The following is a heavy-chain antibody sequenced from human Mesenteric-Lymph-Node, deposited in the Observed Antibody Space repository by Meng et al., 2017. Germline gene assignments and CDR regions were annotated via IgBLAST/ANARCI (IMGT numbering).Heavy chain of an antibody. CDR1: GDCISSGEYF. CDR2: MDYRGST. J-gene: IGHJ4*02. V-gene: IGHV4-30-4*01. D-gene: IGHD5-24*01. CDR3: ARLSWLQYSLDY. Sequence: QGLLQSSGPVLVKPSQTLSLTCTVSGDCISSGEYFWSWIRQPPGKGLEWIGYMDYRGSTFYNPSLKSRVTISVDTSKNQFSLKLSSVTAADTAVYYCARLSWLQYSLDYWGQGTLVTVSS.